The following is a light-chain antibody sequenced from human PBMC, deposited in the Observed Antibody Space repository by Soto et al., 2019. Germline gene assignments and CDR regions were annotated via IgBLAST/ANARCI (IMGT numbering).Light chain of an antibody. V-gene: IGKV1-39*01. CDR3: QQSYSSLVYN. CDR1: QTIGTQ. CDR2: TAS. Sequence: DIPMTQSPSSLSASVGDRVTITCRASQTIGTQLNWYQHKPGKAPTVVIYTASTLQSGVTSRFSGSGSGTDFNLTISSLQTEDAATYYCQQSYSSLVYNFGPGTKLEIK. J-gene: IGKJ2*01.